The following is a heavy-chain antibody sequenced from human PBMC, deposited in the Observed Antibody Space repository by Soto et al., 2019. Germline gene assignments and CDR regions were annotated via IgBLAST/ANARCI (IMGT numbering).Heavy chain of an antibody. CDR1: GFTFSSYG. CDR3: ARVRHATVVTDYYYYGMDV. CDR2: IWYDGSNK. V-gene: IGHV3-33*01. D-gene: IGHD4-17*01. J-gene: IGHJ6*02. Sequence: GGSLRLSCAASGFTFSSYGMHWVRQAPGKGLEWVAVIWYDGSNKYYADSVKGRFTISRDNSKNTLYLQMNSLRAEDTAVYYCARVRHATVVTDYYYYGMDVWGQGTTVTVSS.